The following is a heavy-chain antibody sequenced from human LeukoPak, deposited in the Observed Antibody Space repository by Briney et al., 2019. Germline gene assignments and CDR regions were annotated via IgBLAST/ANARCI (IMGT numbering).Heavy chain of an antibody. J-gene: IGHJ4*02. D-gene: IGHD1-26*01. CDR3: ARYNSGTYLDY. Sequence: ASVKVSCKASGYTFTSYAMHWVRQAPGQRLEWMGWINIGNGNTKYSQRFQGRVTFTRDTSANTIYMELSSLRSEDTAVYYCARYNSGTYLDYWGQGTLATVSS. CDR1: GYTFTSYA. V-gene: IGHV1-3*04. CDR2: INIGNGNT.